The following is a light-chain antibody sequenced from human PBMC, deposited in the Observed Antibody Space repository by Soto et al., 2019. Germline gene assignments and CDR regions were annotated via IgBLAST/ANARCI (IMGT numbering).Light chain of an antibody. CDR1: HSIDRC. CDR2: HAS. Sequence: DMQIAQSPSTLSAYVGDRGTITCRASHSIDRCVAWYQQRPGKAPKIVIYHASSLETGVPSRFSGSGSGTEIPLTSSRLPQDDSATYYRQYHHTPRTFGQGTKVDIK. J-gene: IGKJ1*01. CDR3: QYHHTPRT. V-gene: IGKV1-5*01.